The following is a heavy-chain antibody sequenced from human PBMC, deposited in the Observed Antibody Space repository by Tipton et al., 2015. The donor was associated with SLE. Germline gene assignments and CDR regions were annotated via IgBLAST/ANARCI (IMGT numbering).Heavy chain of an antibody. CDR2: IYYSGST. D-gene: IGHD1-26*01. Sequence: LRLSCTVSGASIGTYYWSWIRQPPGKGLEWIGYIYYSGSTNYNPSLKSRVTISVDTSKNQFSLKLSSVTAADTAVYYCARGSGLEGAPDAFDIWGQGTMVTVSS. CDR1: GASIGTYY. CDR3: ARGSGLEGAPDAFDI. J-gene: IGHJ3*02. V-gene: IGHV4-59*01.